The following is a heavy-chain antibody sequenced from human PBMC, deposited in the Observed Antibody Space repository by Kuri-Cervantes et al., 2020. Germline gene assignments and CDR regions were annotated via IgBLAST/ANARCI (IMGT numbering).Heavy chain of an antibody. CDR2: ISAYNGNT. Sequence: ASVKVSCSASGYTFTYRYLHWVRQAPGQGLEWMGWISAYNGNTNYAQKLQGRVTMTTDTSTSTAYMELRSLRSDDTAVYYCARVRARGYYYDSSGYYGYWGQGTLVTVSS. CDR1: GYTFTYRY. J-gene: IGHJ4*02. CDR3: ARVRARGYYYDSSGYYGY. D-gene: IGHD3-22*01. V-gene: IGHV1-18*04.